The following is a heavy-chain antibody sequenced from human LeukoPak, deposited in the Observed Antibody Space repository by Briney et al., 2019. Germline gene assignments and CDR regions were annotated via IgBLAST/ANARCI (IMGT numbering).Heavy chain of an antibody. Sequence: PSETLSLTCTVSGGSISSYDWSWIRQPPGRGLEWIGYMYNTGRTNYNPSLKSRVTISSDMAKNHFSLRLSSVTAADTAICYCARASSRLGWFDPWGQGTLVTVSS. CDR3: ARASSRLGWFDP. V-gene: IGHV4-59*01. D-gene: IGHD2-2*01. CDR2: MYNTGRT. CDR1: GGSISSYD. J-gene: IGHJ5*02.